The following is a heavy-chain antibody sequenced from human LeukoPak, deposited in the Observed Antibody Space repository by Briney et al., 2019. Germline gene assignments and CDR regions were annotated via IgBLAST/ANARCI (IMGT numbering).Heavy chain of an antibody. CDR3: AKATWELLGTGYYFDY. J-gene: IGHJ4*02. CDR2: ISGSGGST. CDR1: GFTFSSYA. D-gene: IGHD1-26*01. Sequence: PGGSLRLSCAASGFTFSSYAMSWVRQAPGKGLEWVSAISGSGGSTYYADSVKGRFTISRDNSKNTLYLQMNSLRAEDKAVYYCAKATWELLGTGYYFDYWGQGTLVTVSS. V-gene: IGHV3-23*01.